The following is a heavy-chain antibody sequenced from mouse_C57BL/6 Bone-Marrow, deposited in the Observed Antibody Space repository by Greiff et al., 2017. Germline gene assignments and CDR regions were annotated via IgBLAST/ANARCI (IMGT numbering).Heavy chain of an antibody. Sequence: EVKLMESGGGLVKPGGSLKLSCAASGFTFSDYGMHWVRQAPEKGLEWVAYISSGSSTIYYADTVKGRFTISRDNAKNTLFLQMTSLRSEDTAMYYCAGGNYVRFAYWGQGTLVTVSA. V-gene: IGHV5-17*01. CDR3: AGGNYVRFAY. CDR2: ISSGSSTI. D-gene: IGHD2-1*01. J-gene: IGHJ3*01. CDR1: GFTFSDYG.